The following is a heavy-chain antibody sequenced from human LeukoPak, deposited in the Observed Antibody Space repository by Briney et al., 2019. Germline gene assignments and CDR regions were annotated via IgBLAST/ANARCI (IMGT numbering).Heavy chain of an antibody. Sequence: PGGSLRLSCAATGFTFSSYAMSWVRQAPGKGLEWASAISGSGGSTYYADSVKGRFTISRDNSKNTLYLQMNSLRAEDTAVYYCAKGRGHVLRYFDWLLDYWGQGTLVTVSS. CDR3: AKGRGHVLRYFDWLLDY. V-gene: IGHV3-23*01. J-gene: IGHJ4*02. CDR2: ISGSGGST. CDR1: GFTFSSYA. D-gene: IGHD3-9*01.